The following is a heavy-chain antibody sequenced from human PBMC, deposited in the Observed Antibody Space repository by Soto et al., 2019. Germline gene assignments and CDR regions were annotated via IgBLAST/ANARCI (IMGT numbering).Heavy chain of an antibody. CDR2: ISYYGTNE. Sequence: QVQLVESGGGVVQPGRSLRLSCEASGFTFSGYGMHWVRQAPGQGLEWEAVISYYGTNEYYEDSVKGRFTISRDNSKNTLYLQMNSLRIEDTAVYFCAKEDPSGRYSLDYWGQGSQVTVSS. CDR1: GFTFSGYG. D-gene: IGHD1-26*01. J-gene: IGHJ4*02. V-gene: IGHV3-30*18. CDR3: AKEDPSGRYSLDY.